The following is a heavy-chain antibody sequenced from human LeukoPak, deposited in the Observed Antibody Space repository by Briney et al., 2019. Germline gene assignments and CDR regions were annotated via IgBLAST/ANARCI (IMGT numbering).Heavy chain of an antibody. V-gene: IGHV1-18*01. CDR1: GYTFTSHG. CDR2: ISAYNGNT. CDR3: ARALVVVPAATRESLDY. D-gene: IGHD2-2*01. J-gene: IGHJ4*02. Sequence: ASVKVSCKASGYTFTSHGISWVRQAPGQGLEWMGWISAYNGNTNYAQKLQGRVTMTTDTSTSTAYMELRSLRSDDTAVYYCARALVVVPAATRESLDYWGQGTLVTVSS.